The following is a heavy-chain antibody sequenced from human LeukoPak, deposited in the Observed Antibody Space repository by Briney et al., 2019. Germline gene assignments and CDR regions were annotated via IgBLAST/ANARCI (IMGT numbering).Heavy chain of an antibody. Sequence: SGGSLRLSCAASGFTFSSYGMSWVRQAPGKGLEWVSSISSSSSYIYYADSVKGRFTISRDNAKNSLYLQMNSLRAGDTAVYYCAGYAEGDYWGQGTLVTVSS. J-gene: IGHJ4*02. CDR1: GFTFSSYG. D-gene: IGHD5-12*01. V-gene: IGHV3-21*01. CDR2: ISSSSSYI. CDR3: AGYAEGDY.